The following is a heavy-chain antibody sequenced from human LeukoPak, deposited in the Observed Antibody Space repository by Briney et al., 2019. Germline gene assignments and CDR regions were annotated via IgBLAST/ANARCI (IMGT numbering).Heavy chain of an antibody. CDR1: GFNFEDYT. V-gene: IGHV3-43*01. J-gene: IGHJ4*02. Sequence: GGSLRLSCAASGFNFEDYTMHWVRQTPGKGLEWVSLINWVGGSTYYPDSVKDRFAISRDNNKNSLYLQMTSLRTEDTALYYCTKGSNTWPSLFDYWGQGTLVTVSS. CDR2: INWVGGST. CDR3: TKGSNTWPSLFDY. D-gene: IGHD2-2*02.